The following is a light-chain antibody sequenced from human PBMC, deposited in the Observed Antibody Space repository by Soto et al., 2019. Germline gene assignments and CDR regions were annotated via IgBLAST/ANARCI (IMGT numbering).Light chain of an antibody. Sequence: EIVMTQSPATLSVSPGERATLSCRASQSISSNLAWYQQKPGQAPRLLMFRTSSRATGIPARFSGSGSGTDFTLTISSLEPGDFAIYYCQQRNDWQVTFGQGTRLEIK. V-gene: IGKV3D-15*01. CDR3: QQRNDWQVT. J-gene: IGKJ5*01. CDR1: QSISSN. CDR2: RTS.